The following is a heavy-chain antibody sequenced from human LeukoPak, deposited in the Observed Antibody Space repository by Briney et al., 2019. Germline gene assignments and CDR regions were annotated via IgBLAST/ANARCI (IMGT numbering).Heavy chain of an antibody. CDR2: ISYDGSNK. CDR1: GFTVSSNY. D-gene: IGHD3-10*01. CDR3: ARPSGVRDYYYYGMDV. J-gene: IGHJ6*02. Sequence: PGGSLRLSCAASGFTVSSNYMNWVRQAPGKGLEWVAVISYDGSNKYYADSVKGRFTISGDNSKNTLYLQMNSLRAEDTAVYYCARPSGVRDYYYYGMDVWGQGTTVTVSS. V-gene: IGHV3-30-3*01.